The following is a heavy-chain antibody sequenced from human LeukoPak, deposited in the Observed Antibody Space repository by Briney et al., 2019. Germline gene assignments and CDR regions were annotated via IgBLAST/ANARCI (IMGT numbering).Heavy chain of an antibody. Sequence: AGGSLRLSCAASGFTFSSYGMHWVRQAPGKGLEWVAFIRYDGSNKYYAGSVKGRFTISRDNSKNTLYLQMNSLRADDTAVYYCAKSHHVTAIDYWGQGTLVTVSS. D-gene: IGHD2-21*02. V-gene: IGHV3-30*02. CDR3: AKSHHVTAIDY. CDR2: IRYDGSNK. J-gene: IGHJ4*02. CDR1: GFTFSSYG.